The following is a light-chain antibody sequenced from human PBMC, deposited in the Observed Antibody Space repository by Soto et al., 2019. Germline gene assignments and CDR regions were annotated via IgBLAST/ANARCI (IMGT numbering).Light chain of an antibody. V-gene: IGKV1-8*01. CDR2: AAS. CDR3: QQYHSYPCT. J-gene: IGKJ1*01. CDR1: QGISSY. Sequence: AIRMTQSPSSLSASTGDRVTITCRASQGISSYLAWYQQKPGKAPKLLIYAASTLQSGVPSRFSGSGSGTDFTLTISCLQSEDFATYYCQQYHSYPCTFGQGTKVEIK.